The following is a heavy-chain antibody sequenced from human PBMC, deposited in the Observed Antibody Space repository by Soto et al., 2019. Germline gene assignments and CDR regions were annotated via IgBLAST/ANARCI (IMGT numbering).Heavy chain of an antibody. Sequence: QDQLVQSGAEVKKPGASVKVSCKASVFTSSGISWVRQAPGQRLEWMGWISTHNGNTIYAEKFQGRVIMTMDTSTTTVYMELRSLRPDDTAVYLCAREGILGLFDAYDLWGQGTMVTVSS. D-gene: IGHD3-3*01. CDR3: AREGILGLFDAYDL. CDR1: VFTSSG. CDR2: ISTHNGNT. V-gene: IGHV1-18*04. J-gene: IGHJ3*01.